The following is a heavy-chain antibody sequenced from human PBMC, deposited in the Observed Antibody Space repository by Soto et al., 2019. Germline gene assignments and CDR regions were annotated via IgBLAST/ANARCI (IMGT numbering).Heavy chain of an antibody. J-gene: IGHJ6*02. CDR2: ISPYSGNT. Sequence: QAQLAQSGPELKSPGASVKVSCKASGYTFTDYAISWVRQAPGQGFQWVGWISPYSGNTTSAENFFDRVTMTTDTSTKKAYLELRSLRSDDTAVYYCARDHGLAWAVRPANYYYAMDVWGQGTTVTVSS. CDR1: GYTFTDYA. V-gene: IGHV1-18*04. CDR3: ARDHGLAWAVRPANYYYAMDV. D-gene: IGHD6-6*01.